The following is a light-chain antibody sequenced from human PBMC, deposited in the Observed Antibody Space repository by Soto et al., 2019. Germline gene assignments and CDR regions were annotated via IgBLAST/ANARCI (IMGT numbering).Light chain of an antibody. Sequence: QSALTQPPSVSGSPGQSVTISCTGTSSDVGSYNRFSWYQQPPGTAPKLMIYEVSNRPSGVPDRFSGSKSGNTASLTISGLQAEDEADYYCSLYTSSSTFIFGGGTKLTVL. CDR1: SSDVGSYNR. CDR3: SLYTSSSTFI. V-gene: IGLV2-18*01. CDR2: EVS. J-gene: IGLJ2*01.